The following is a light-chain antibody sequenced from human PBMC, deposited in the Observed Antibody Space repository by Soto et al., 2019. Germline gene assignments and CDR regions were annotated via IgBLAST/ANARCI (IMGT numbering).Light chain of an antibody. V-gene: IGKV1-5*03. J-gene: IGKJ1*01. CDR1: QSISSW. Sequence: DIRMTPSPSTLSASVGDRVTITCRASQSISSWLAWYQQKPGKAPKLLIYKASSLESGVPSRFSGSGSGTEFTLTISSLQPDDFATYYCQQYNSYWTFGQGTKVEIK. CDR2: KAS. CDR3: QQYNSYWT.